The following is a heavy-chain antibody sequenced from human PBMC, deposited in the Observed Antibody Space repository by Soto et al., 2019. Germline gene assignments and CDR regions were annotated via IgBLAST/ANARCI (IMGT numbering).Heavy chain of an antibody. CDR1: GGSISSYY. Sequence: SETLSLTYTVSGGSISSYYWSWIRQPPGKGLEWIGYIYYSGSTNYNPSLRSRVTISVDTSKNQFSLKLSSVTAADTAVYYCARHGPNYGDYYLGPYDYWGQGTLVTVSS. CDR2: IYYSGST. D-gene: IGHD4-17*01. CDR3: ARHGPNYGDYYLGPYDY. V-gene: IGHV4-59*08. J-gene: IGHJ4*02.